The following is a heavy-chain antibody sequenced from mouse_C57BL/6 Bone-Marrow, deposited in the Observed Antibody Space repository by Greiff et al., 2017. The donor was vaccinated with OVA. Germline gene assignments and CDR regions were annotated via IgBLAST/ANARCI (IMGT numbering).Heavy chain of an antibody. V-gene: IGHV1-63*01. CDR3: ASGGYYGNYLD. Sequence: QVKLQQSGAELVRPGTSVTMSCKASGYTFTNYWIGWAKQRPGHGLEWIGDIYPGGGYTNYNEKFKGKATLTADKSSSTAYMQFSSLTSEDSAIYYCASGGYYGNYLDWGQGTTLTVSS. J-gene: IGHJ2*01. CDR1: GYTFTNYW. D-gene: IGHD2-1*01. CDR2: IYPGGGYT.